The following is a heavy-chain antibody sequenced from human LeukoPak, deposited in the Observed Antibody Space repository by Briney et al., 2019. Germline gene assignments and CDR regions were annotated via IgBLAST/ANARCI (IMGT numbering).Heavy chain of an antibody. CDR2: IYYSGST. CDR3: ARLVYYGSGSYLYYFDF. CDR1: GGSISSSSYY. V-gene: IGHV4-39*01. D-gene: IGHD3-10*01. J-gene: IGHJ4*02. Sequence: PSETLSLTCSVSGGSISSSSYYWGWIRQPPGKGLEWIGSIYYSGSTHYNPSLKSRVTISVGTSKYQFSLKLSSVTAADTAVYYCARLVYYGSGSYLYYFDFWGQGTLVTVSS.